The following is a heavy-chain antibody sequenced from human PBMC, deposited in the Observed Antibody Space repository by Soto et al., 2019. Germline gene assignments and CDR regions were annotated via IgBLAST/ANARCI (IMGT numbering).Heavy chain of an antibody. CDR3: ARGSIAVALDY. CDR1: GYTFTSYD. D-gene: IGHD6-19*01. J-gene: IGHJ4*02. CDR2: MNPNSGNT. Sequence: ASVKVSCKASGYTFTSYDINWVRQATGQGLEWMGWMNPNSGNTGYAQKFQGKVTITRNTSISTAYKEQSSQRSEDTAVYYCARGSIAVALDYWGQGTLVTVSS. V-gene: IGHV1-8*01.